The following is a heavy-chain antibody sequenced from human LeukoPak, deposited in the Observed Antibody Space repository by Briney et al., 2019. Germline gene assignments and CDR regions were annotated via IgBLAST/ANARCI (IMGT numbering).Heavy chain of an antibody. CDR1: GFTFSSYE. Sequence: PGGSLRLSCAASGFTFSSYEMNWVRQAPGKGLEWVSCIGASGSIYYTDSVKGRFTISRDNAKSSLYLQMNSLRAEDTAIYYCARDRGLNSYGLDYWGQGTLVTVSS. D-gene: IGHD5-18*01. CDR2: IGASGSI. CDR3: ARDRGLNSYGLDY. V-gene: IGHV3-48*03. J-gene: IGHJ4*02.